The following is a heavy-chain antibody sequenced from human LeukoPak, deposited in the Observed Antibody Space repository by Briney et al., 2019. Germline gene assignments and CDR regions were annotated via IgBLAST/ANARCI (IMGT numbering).Heavy chain of an antibody. Sequence: SETLSLTCTVSGGSISSYYWSWIRQPPGKGLEWIGYIYYSGNTNSISMDTSKNQFSLQLSSVTAADTAVYYCARDRDSSGLRDFDLWGRGTLVTVSA. V-gene: IGHV4-59*01. J-gene: IGHJ2*01. D-gene: IGHD3-22*01. CDR1: GGSISSYY. CDR3: ARDRDSSGLRDFDL. CDR2: IYYSGNT.